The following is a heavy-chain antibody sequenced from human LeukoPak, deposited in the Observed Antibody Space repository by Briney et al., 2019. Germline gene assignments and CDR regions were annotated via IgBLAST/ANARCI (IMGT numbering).Heavy chain of an antibody. V-gene: IGHV1-46*01. CDR2: INPSGGST. D-gene: IGHD6-19*01. CDR3: ARGPPGYSSGWYLGPFDY. Sequence: WASVKVSCTASGYTFTSYYMHWVRQAPGQGLEWMGIINPSGGSTSYAQKFQGRVTMTRDTSTSTVYMELSSLRSEDTAVYYCARGPPGYSSGWYLGPFDYWGQGTLVTVSS. CDR1: GYTFTSYY. J-gene: IGHJ4*02.